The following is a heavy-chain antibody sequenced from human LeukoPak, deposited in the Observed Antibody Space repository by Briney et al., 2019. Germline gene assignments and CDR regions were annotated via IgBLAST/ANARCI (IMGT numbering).Heavy chain of an antibody. CDR2: ITGSSTFI. CDR3: ATGLKVGLLLWFGELYY. J-gene: IGHJ4*02. Sequence: GGSLRLSCAASEFTFSRYTMNWVRQAPGMGLEWISSITGSSTFIYYSDSVRGRFTISRDNANNSLYLQMNSLRAEDTAVYYCATGLKVGLLLWFGELYYWGQGTLVTVSS. D-gene: IGHD3-10*01. CDR1: EFTFSRYT. V-gene: IGHV3-21*01.